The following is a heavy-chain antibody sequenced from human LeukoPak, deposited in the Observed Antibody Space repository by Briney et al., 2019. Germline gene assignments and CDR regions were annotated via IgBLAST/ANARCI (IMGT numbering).Heavy chain of an antibody. D-gene: IGHD6-19*01. V-gene: IGHV3-13*01. CDR1: GFTFSGYD. CDR3: AGDPSGHGMDV. CDR2: IGRAGDT. Sequence: PGRSLRLSCAASGFTFSGYDMQWVRQTKGRGLEWVSAIGRAGDTHYPDSVKGRFTISRDNAKNSLYLQMNSLRAGDTGVYYCAGDPSGHGMDVWGHGTTVTVSS. J-gene: IGHJ6*02.